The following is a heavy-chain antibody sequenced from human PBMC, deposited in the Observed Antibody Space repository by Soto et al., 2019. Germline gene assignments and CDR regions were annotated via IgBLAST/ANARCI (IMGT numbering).Heavy chain of an antibody. CDR1: GFTFSSYA. J-gene: IGHJ4*02. D-gene: IGHD2-8*01. V-gene: IGHV3-23*01. Sequence: GGSLRLSCAASGFTFSSYAMSWVRQAPGKGLEWVSAISGSGGSTYYADSVKGRFTISRDNSKNTLYLQMNSLRAEDTAVYYCATWFYCTNGVCEKQPFDYWGQGTLVTVSS. CDR3: ATWFYCTNGVCEKQPFDY. CDR2: ISGSGGST.